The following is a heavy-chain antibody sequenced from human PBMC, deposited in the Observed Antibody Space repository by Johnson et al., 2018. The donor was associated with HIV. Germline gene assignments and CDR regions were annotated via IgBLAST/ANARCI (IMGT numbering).Heavy chain of an antibody. D-gene: IGHD2-21*02. CDR3: AKVYCGGDCSFGGAAFNI. V-gene: IGHV3-30*02. J-gene: IGHJ3*02. CDR1: GFTFSTFG. CDR2: IRYDGSDK. Sequence: QVQLVESGGGVVQPGGSLRLSCSASGFTFSTFGMHWVRQAPGKGLEWVAFIRYDGSDKYYGDSVKGRFTISRDNSKNTLYLQINSLRAEDTAVYYCAKVYCGGDCSFGGAAFNIWGQGTMVTVSS.